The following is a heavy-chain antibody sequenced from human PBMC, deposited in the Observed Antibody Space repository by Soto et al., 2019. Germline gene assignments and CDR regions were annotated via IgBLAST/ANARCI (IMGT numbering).Heavy chain of an antibody. D-gene: IGHD4-17*01. CDR1: GFTVSSNY. CDR2: IYSGGST. V-gene: IGHV3-53*04. CDR3: ATGPDDYVDYLDAFDI. Sequence: EVQLVESGGGLVQPGGSLRLSCAASGFTVSSNYMSWVRQAPGKGLEWVSVIYSGGSTYYADSVKSRFTISRHNSKNTLYLQMNSLSAEDTALYYGATGPDDYVDYLDAFDIWGQGTMVTVSS. J-gene: IGHJ3*02.